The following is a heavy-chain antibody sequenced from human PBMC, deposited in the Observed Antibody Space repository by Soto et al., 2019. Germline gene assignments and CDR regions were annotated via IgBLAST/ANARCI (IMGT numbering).Heavy chain of an antibody. D-gene: IGHD3-10*01. J-gene: IGHJ4*02. CDR1: GGSISSGDYY. CDR3: ARFPRGESIDY. Sequence: QVQLQESGPGLVKPSQTLSLTCTVSGGSISSGDYYWSWIRQPPGKGLEWIGYIYYRGSTYYNPSRKSRVTISVDTSTNQFSLRLSSVTAADTAVYYCARFPRGESIDYWGQGTLVTVSS. CDR2: IYYRGST. V-gene: IGHV4-30-4*01.